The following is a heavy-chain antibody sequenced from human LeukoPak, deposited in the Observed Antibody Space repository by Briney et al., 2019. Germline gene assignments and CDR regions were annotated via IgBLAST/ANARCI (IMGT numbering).Heavy chain of an antibody. D-gene: IGHD2-2*01. CDR2: ISYGGST. CDR1: GGSTSIYY. Sequence: SETLSLTCTVSGGSTSIYYWSWIRQPPGKGLEWLGFISYGGSTNYNPSLKSRVTISVDTSKNQFSLNLSSVTAADTAVYYCASAKTWYQFDYWGQGTLVTVSS. CDR3: ASAKTWYQFDY. J-gene: IGHJ4*02. V-gene: IGHV4-59*01.